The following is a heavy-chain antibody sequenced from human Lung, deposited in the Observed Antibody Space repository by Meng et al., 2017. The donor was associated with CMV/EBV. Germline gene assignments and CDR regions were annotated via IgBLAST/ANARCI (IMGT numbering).Heavy chain of an antibody. CDR2: ITSDGNDK. J-gene: IGHJ4*02. D-gene: IGHD2-2*01. Sequence: SCVFSGLTFSSYDIHWVRQAPGKGLEWVALITSDGNDKYYADSVKGRFTISRDNSKNTLYLQMHSLGGDDTAVYYCAGQYSTTYSFYFDYWCQGTLVTVSS. CDR3: AGQYSTTYSFYFDY. V-gene: IGHV3-30*03. CDR1: GLTFSSYD.